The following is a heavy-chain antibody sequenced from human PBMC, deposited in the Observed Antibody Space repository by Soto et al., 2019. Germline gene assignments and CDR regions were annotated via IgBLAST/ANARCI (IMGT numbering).Heavy chain of an antibody. J-gene: IGHJ5*02. CDR2: IYATGTT. Sequence: NPSETLSLTCTVSGASISGFYWSWIRKSAGKGLEWIGRIYATGTTDYNPSLKSRVMMSVDTSKKQFSLKLRCVTAADTAVYYCVRDGTKTLRDWFDPWGQGISVTVSS. CDR3: VRDGTKTLRDWFDP. CDR1: GASISGFY. V-gene: IGHV4-4*07. D-gene: IGHD1-1*01.